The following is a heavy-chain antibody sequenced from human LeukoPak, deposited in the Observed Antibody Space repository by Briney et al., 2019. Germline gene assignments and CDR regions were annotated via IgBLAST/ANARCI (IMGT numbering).Heavy chain of an antibody. V-gene: IGHV4-34*01. CDR1: GGSFSGYY. D-gene: IGHD1-26*01. CDR3: ASQVGSYFDY. CDR2: INHSGST. Sequence: PSETLSLTCAVYGGSFSGYYWSWIRQPPGKGLEWIGEINHSGSTNYNPSLKSRVTISVDTSKNQFSLKLSSVTAADTAVYYCASQVGSYFDYWGQGTLVTVSS. J-gene: IGHJ4*02.